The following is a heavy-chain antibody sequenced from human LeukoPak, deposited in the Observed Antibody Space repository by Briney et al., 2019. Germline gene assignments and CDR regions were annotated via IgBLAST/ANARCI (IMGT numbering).Heavy chain of an antibody. J-gene: IGHJ5*02. CDR1: GYSISSGYY. Sequence: SETLSLTCAVSGYSISSGYYWGWIRQPPGKGLEWIGSIYHSGSTYYNPSLKSRVTISVDTSKNQFSLKLSPVTAADTAVYYCASRRHRSAWFDPWGQGTLVTVSS. V-gene: IGHV4-38-2*01. CDR2: IYHSGST. CDR3: ASRRHRSAWFDP.